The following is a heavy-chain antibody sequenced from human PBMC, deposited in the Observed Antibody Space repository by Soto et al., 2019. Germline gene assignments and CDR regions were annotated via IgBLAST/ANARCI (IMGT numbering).Heavy chain of an antibody. CDR2: ISTSGAYI. D-gene: IGHD3-10*01. J-gene: IGHJ4*02. CDR3: AREGCRGFGELLV. Sequence: EVQLVESGGGLVKPVGSLRLSCAPSGFTFSSYSMDWVRQAPGKGLEWVSSISTSGAYIYYADSVKGRFTISRANAKNSLFLQMDSLGVEETAVYYCAREGCRGFGELLVCGLGALVTVNS. CDR1: GFTFSSYS. V-gene: IGHV3-21*02.